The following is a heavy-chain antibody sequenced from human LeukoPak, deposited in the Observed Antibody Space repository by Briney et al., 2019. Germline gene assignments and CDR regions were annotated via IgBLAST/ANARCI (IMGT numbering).Heavy chain of an antibody. V-gene: IGHV3-30-3*01. D-gene: IGHD5-18*01. Sequence: GGSLRLSCAASGFTFSSYAMHWVRQAPGKGLEWVAVISYDGSNKYYADSVKGRFTISRDNSKNTLYLQMNSLRADDTAVYYCARGRSGYSYGYGAFDIWGQGTMVTVSS. CDR2: ISYDGSNK. CDR1: GFTFSSYA. CDR3: ARGRSGYSYGYGAFDI. J-gene: IGHJ3*02.